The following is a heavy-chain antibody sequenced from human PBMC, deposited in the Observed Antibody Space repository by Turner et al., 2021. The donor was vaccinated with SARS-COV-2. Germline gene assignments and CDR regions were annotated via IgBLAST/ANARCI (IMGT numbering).Heavy chain of an antibody. Sequence: ELPLVVSGGGLVHPGGSLRLSCAASGLTFSNYDMNWVRQAQGKGLEWVQYLSPTDTIIYYADSVKGRFTISRDNAKNSLYLQMDSLRADDTALYYCVTKKFGTTYFQSWGQGTLVTVSS. D-gene: IGHD1-1*01. CDR3: VTKKFGTTYFQS. J-gene: IGHJ4*02. CDR2: LSPTDTII. V-gene: IGHV3-48*03. CDR1: GLTFSNYD.